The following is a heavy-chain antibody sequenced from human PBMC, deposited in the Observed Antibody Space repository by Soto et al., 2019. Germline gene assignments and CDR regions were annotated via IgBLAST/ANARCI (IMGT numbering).Heavy chain of an antibody. Sequence: LRLSCAASGFTFSSYGMHWVRQAPGKGLEWVAVISYDGSNKYYADSVKGRFTISRDNSKSTLYLQMNSLRAEDTAVYYCAKDSALDYWGQGTLVTVSS. CDR1: GFTFSSYG. CDR3: AKDSALDY. J-gene: IGHJ4*02. V-gene: IGHV3-30*18. D-gene: IGHD6-25*01. CDR2: ISYDGSNK.